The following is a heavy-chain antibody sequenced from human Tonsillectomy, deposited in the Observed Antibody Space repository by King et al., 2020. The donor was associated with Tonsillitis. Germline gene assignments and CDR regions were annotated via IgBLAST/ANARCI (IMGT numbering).Heavy chain of an antibody. D-gene: IGHD6-13*01. Sequence: VQLVQSGGGVVQPGRSLRLSCAASGFTFSSYGMHWVRQAPGKGLEWVAVISYDGSNQYYADTVKGRFTISRDNSKNTMYLQMNSLRVEDTAVYYCAKALLIAAAVYPEDSFDIWGQGTMVTVSS. CDR3: AKALLIAAAVYPEDSFDI. CDR1: GFTFSSYG. J-gene: IGHJ3*02. V-gene: IGHV3-30*18. CDR2: ISYDGSNQ.